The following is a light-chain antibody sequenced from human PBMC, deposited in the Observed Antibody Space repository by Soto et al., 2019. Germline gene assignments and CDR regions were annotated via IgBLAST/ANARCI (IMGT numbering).Light chain of an antibody. V-gene: IGKV3-11*01. CDR2: LTS. CDR1: QAVNTR. Sequence: IVLTQSPGPPSSFPCEIVTLSWRASQAVNTRLAWYQHKPGQAPRLLIYLTSNRAAGIPARFSGSGSETDFTLTISDVEPEDFAVYYCHQRQSWPRTFGQGTKVDIK. CDR3: HQRQSWPRT. J-gene: IGKJ1*01.